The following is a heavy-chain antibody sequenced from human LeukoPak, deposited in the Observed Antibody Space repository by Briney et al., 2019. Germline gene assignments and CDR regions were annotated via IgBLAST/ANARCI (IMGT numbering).Heavy chain of an antibody. CDR3: ARGRRYFDWLSPFDY. J-gene: IGHJ4*02. D-gene: IGHD3-9*01. CDR1: GGSFSGYY. V-gene: IGHV4-34*01. Sequence: SETLSLTCAVYGGSFSGYYWSWIRQPPGKGLEWIGSIYYSGSTYYNPSLKSRVTISVDTSKNQFSLKLSSVTAADTAVYYCARGRRYFDWLSPFDYWGQGTLVTVSS. CDR2: IYYSGST.